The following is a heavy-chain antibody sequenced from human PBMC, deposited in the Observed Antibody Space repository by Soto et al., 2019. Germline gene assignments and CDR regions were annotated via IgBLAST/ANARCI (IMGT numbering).Heavy chain of an antibody. CDR2: ISYDGSNK. Sequence: QVQLVESGGGVVQPGRSLRLSCAASGFTFSSYGMHWVRQAPGKGLEWVAVISYDGSNKYYADSVKGRFTISRDNSKNTLFLQMNSRGAEDTAVYYCAKDIDGELLGLGGGGYYYGMDVWGQGTTVTVSS. J-gene: IGHJ6*02. CDR3: AKDIDGELLGLGGGGYYYGMDV. D-gene: IGHD3-10*01. V-gene: IGHV3-30*18. CDR1: GFTFSSYG.